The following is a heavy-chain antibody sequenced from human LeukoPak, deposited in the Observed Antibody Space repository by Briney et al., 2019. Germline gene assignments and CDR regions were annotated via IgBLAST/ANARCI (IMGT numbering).Heavy chain of an antibody. Sequence: GESLKISCKGSGYSFATYWIAWVRQMPGKGLEWMGIVYPGDSDTRYSPSFQGQVTISADKSIRTAYLQWSSLRASDTAMYYCARHGSRWLQSFDFWGQGTLVTVSS. CDR1: GYSFATYW. J-gene: IGHJ4*02. CDR3: ARHGSRWLQSFDF. V-gene: IGHV5-51*01. D-gene: IGHD5-24*01. CDR2: VYPGDSDT.